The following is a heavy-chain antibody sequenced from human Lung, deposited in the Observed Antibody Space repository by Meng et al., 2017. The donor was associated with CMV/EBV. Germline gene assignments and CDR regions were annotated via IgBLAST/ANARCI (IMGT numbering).Heavy chain of an antibody. V-gene: IGHV3-30*02. J-gene: IGHJ6*02. CDR3: AKDMTTTYNYYGMDV. CDR1: GFTFSTFG. Sequence: GGSXRLSFAASGFTFSTFGIHWVRQAPGKGLEWVAFIRDTGYSKYYADSVKGRFTISRDNSKNTLYLQMDSLRAEDTAVYYCAKDMTTTYNYYGMDVWGQGTXVTVSS. CDR2: IRDTGYSK. D-gene: IGHD4-11*01.